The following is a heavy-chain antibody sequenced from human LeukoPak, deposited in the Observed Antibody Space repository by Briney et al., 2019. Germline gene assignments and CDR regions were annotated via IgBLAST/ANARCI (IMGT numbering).Heavy chain of an antibody. D-gene: IGHD2-2*01. J-gene: IGHJ6*03. CDR1: GFTFSSHS. CDR2: ISSSSSYI. V-gene: IGHV3-21*01. Sequence: PGGSLRLSCAASGFTFSSHSMNWVRQAPGKGLEWVSSISSSSSYIYYADSVKGRFTISRDNAKNSLYLQMNSLRAEDTAVYYCARDIVRYCSSTSCQGSYYYYMDVWGKGTTVTVSS. CDR3: ARDIVRYCSSTSCQGSYYYYMDV.